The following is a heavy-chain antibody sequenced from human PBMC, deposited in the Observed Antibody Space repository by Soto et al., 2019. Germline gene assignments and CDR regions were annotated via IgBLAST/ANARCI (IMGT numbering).Heavy chain of an antibody. CDR1: GGSFSGYY. D-gene: IGHD6-19*01. Sequence: QVQLQQWGAGLLKPSETLSLTCAVYGGSFSGYYWSWIRQPPGKGLEWIGEINHSGSTNYNPSLKSRVTISVDTSKNQFSLKVSSVTAADTAVYYCARVGPGYSSGWYSRGAFDIWGQGTMVTVSS. CDR3: ARVGPGYSSGWYSRGAFDI. CDR2: INHSGST. V-gene: IGHV4-34*01. J-gene: IGHJ3*02.